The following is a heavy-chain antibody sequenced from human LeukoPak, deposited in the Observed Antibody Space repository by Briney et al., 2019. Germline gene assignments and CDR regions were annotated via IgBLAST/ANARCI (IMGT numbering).Heavy chain of an antibody. CDR3: AKVRGYCSSNSCYDYYFDY. CDR1: GFTSSRYA. Sequence: PGGSLRLSCAASGFTSSRYAMSWVRQAPGKGLEWVSAISGSGGSTYYADSVKGRFTISRDNSKNTLYLQMNSLRAEDTAVYYCAKVRGYCSSNSCYDYYFDYWGQGTLVTVSS. J-gene: IGHJ4*02. CDR2: ISGSGGST. D-gene: IGHD2-2*01. V-gene: IGHV3-23*01.